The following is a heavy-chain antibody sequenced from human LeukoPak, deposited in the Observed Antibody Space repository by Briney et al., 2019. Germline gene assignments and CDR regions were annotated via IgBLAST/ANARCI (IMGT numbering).Heavy chain of an antibody. CDR1: GLTFSSYA. J-gene: IGHJ4*02. V-gene: IGHV3-23*01. CDR2: LCGSGDNT. CDR3: AKDLRICPRGYVSSSHPFDY. Sequence: GASLRLSCAASGLTFSSYAMNWVRQAPGKGLEWVSGLCGSGDNTYYAGSVKGRFTISRDNSKNTLFLQMNSLRAEDTAIYYCAKDLRICPRGYVSSSHPFDYRGQGTLVTVSS. D-gene: IGHD6-6*01.